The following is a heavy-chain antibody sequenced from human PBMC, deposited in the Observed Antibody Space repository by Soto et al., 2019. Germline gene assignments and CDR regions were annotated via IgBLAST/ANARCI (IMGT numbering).Heavy chain of an antibody. CDR1: GYTFTSYG. J-gene: IGHJ5*02. CDR2: ISAYNGNT. D-gene: IGHD2-15*01. Sequence: QVQLVQSGAEVKKPGASVKVSCKASGYTFTSYGISWVRQAPGQGLEWMGWISAYNGNTNYAQKRQGRVTMTTDTSTSTAYMELRSLRSDDTAVYYCARDLKPIVVVVAATRTYNWFDPCGQGTLVTVSS. CDR3: ARDLKPIVVVVAATRTYNWFDP. V-gene: IGHV1-18*01.